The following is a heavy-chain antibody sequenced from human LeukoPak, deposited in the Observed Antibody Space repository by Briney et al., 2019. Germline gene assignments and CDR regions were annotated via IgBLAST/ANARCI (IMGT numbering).Heavy chain of an antibody. J-gene: IGHJ4*02. CDR1: GFTFSNYA. Sequence: GGSLRLSCAASGFTFSNYATTWVRQAPGKGLEWVSSISGIGGSISYADSVKGRFTISRDNSKNTLYLQMNSLRAEDTAVYYCAKRLGLVGAPAGRTFDYWGQGTLVTVSS. D-gene: IGHD1-26*01. CDR3: AKRLGLVGAPAGRTFDY. V-gene: IGHV3-23*01. CDR2: ISGIGGSI.